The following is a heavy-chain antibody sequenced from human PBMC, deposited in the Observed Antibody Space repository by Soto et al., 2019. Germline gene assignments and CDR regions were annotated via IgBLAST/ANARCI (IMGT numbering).Heavy chain of an antibody. CDR2: ISAYNGNT. J-gene: IGHJ4*02. CDR3: ARVKGGRPSAHYSGPIDY. V-gene: IGHV1-18*01. D-gene: IGHD4-4*01. CDR1: GYTFTSYG. Sequence: ASVKVSCKASGYTFTSYGISWVRQAPGQGLEWMGWISAYNGNTNYAQKLQGRVTMTTDTSTSTAYMELRSLRSDDTAVYYCARVKGGRPSAHYSGPIDYWGQGTPVTVSS.